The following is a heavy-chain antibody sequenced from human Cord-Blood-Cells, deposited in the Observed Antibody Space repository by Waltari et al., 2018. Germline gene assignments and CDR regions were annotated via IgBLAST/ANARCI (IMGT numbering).Heavy chain of an antibody. CDR1: GFTVSSNY. CDR3: ARAIAAAGDAFDI. J-gene: IGHJ3*02. V-gene: IGHV3-53*01. D-gene: IGHD6-13*01. Sequence: EVQLVESGGGLIQPGGSLSLSCAASGFTVSSNYSSWVRQAPGKGLEWVSVIYSGGSTYYADSVKGRFTISRDNSKNTLYLQMNSLRAEDTAVYYCARAIAAAGDAFDIWGQGTMVTVSS. CDR2: IYSGGST.